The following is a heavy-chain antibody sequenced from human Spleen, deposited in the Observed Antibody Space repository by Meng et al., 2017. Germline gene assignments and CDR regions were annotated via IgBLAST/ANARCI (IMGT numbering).Heavy chain of an antibody. CDR2: ISASGAST. CDR3: AKCRGTSCQNFDY. V-gene: IGHV3-23*01. Sequence: EVQLLESGGGLVQPGGSLRLSCAASGFTFSNFALSWVRQCAGKGLEWVSTISASGASTNYADSVKGRFTLSRDNSKNTVYLQMTSLRTEDTAVYYCAKCRGTSCQNFDYWGQGTLVTVSS. CDR1: GFTFSNFA. J-gene: IGHJ4*02. D-gene: IGHD2-2*01.